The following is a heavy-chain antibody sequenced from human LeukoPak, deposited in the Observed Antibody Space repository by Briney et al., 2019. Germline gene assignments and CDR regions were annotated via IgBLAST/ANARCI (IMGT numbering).Heavy chain of an antibody. V-gene: IGHV3-23*01. D-gene: IGHD3-22*01. CDR1: GFTFSSYA. Sequence: PGGSLRLSCAASGFTFSSYAMSWVRQAPGQGLEWVSDISGSGGSIYYADSVKGRFTISRDNSKNTLYLQMNSLRAEDTAVYYCAKALGPFYYDSSGYYFDYWGQGTLVTVSS. J-gene: IGHJ4*02. CDR3: AKALGPFYYDSSGYYFDY. CDR2: ISGSGGSI.